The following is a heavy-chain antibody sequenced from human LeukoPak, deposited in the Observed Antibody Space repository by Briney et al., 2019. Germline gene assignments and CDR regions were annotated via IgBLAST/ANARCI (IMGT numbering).Heavy chain of an antibody. Sequence: SQTLSLTCTVSGGSTSSGGYNWSWIRQHPGKGLEWIGYIYYSGSTYYNPSLKSRVTISVDTSKNQFSLKLSSVTAADTAVYYCARSGESDYSNYDWGQGTLVTVSS. CDR1: GGSTSSGGYN. D-gene: IGHD4-11*01. V-gene: IGHV4-31*03. CDR2: IYYSGST. CDR3: ARSGESDYSNYD. J-gene: IGHJ4*02.